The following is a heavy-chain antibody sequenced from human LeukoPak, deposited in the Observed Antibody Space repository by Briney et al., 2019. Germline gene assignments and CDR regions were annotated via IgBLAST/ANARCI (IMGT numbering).Heavy chain of an antibody. Sequence: PGGSLRLSCAASGFTFSSYWMSWVRQAPGKGLEWVANIKQDGSEKYYVDSVKGRFTISRDNAKNSPYLQMNSLRAEDTAVYYCARVRYSSSSGDYYYYYMDVWGKGTTVTVSS. CDR1: GFTFSSYW. D-gene: IGHD6-6*01. CDR3: ARVRYSSSSGDYYYYYMDV. CDR2: IKQDGSEK. V-gene: IGHV3-7*01. J-gene: IGHJ6*03.